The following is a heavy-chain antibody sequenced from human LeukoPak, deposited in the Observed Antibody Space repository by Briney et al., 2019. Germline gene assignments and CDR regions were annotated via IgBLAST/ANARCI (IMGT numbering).Heavy chain of an antibody. J-gene: IGHJ5*02. CDR3: ARAQQQLAYNWFDP. D-gene: IGHD6-13*01. V-gene: IGHV1-69*13. CDR2: IIPIFGTA. CDR1: GYTFTGYY. Sequence: GASVKVSCRTSGYTFTGYYIHWLRQAPGQGLEWMGGIIPIFGTANYAQKFQGRVTITADESTSTAYMELSSLRSEDTAVYYCARAQQQLAYNWFDPWGQGTLVTVSS.